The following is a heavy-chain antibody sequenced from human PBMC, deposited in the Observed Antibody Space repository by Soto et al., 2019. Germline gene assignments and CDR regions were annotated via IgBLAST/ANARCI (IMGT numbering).Heavy chain of an antibody. V-gene: IGHV3-30*04. D-gene: IGHD3-16*01. Sequence: QVQVVESGGGVVQPGRSLRVSCAASEFTFSNFAMHWVRQAPGKGLEWVAVISYDGSNAYYADSVMGRFTISRDNSNSALYLQMNSLRAEDTARYYCARGGDRDPETYYGIDVWGQGTTVTVSS. CDR2: ISYDGSNA. CDR3: ARGGDRDPETYYGIDV. J-gene: IGHJ6*02. CDR1: EFTFSNFA.